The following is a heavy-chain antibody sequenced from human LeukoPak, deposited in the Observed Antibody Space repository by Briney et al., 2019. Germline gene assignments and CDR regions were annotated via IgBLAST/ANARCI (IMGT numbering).Heavy chain of an antibody. V-gene: IGHV3-48*01. J-gene: IGHJ5*02. CDR1: GFTFTSFN. Sequence: GGSLRLSCAASGFTFTSFNMNWVRQAPGKGLEWVSHIPSGSDPIYYADSVKGRFIISRDNPRNTLYLQMNILRTEDTAVYYCAKEGTPQVSTWYDLWGQGTQVIVSS. CDR3: AKEGTPQVSTWYDL. D-gene: IGHD3-10*01. CDR2: IPSGSDPI.